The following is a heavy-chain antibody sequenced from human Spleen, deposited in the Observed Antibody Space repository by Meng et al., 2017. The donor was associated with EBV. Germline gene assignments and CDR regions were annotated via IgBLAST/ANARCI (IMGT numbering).Heavy chain of an antibody. J-gene: IGHJ4*02. D-gene: IGHD4-17*01. CDR3: ARDHDYGDYAPEY. CDR2: VYVYSGNT. CDR1: GVTFTNYG. V-gene: IGHV1-18*01. Sequence: QGQLVQSGAEVKRPGASVQVSCQASGVTFTNYGISWVRQAPGQGLEWMGWVYVYSGNTYYAQKLQGRVTMTTDTSTSTAYMELRSLRSDDTAVYYCARDHDYGDYAPEYWGQGTLVTVSS.